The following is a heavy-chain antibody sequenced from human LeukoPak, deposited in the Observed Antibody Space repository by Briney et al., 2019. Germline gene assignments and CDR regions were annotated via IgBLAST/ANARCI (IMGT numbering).Heavy chain of an antibody. Sequence: GGSLRLSCAASGFSFSSYSMNWVRQAPGKGLEWVSSISGSSSYIYYADSVKGRFTISRDNAKNSLYLQMNSLRAEDTAVYYCARDQERNAVAGTLGYWGQGTLVTVSS. D-gene: IGHD6-19*01. CDR1: GFSFSSYS. CDR3: ARDQERNAVAGTLGY. J-gene: IGHJ4*02. CDR2: ISGSSSYI. V-gene: IGHV3-21*01.